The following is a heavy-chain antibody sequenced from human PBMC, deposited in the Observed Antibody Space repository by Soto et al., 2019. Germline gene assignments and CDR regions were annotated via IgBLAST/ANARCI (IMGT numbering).Heavy chain of an antibody. CDR1: GFTFSSYA. V-gene: IGHV3-23*01. D-gene: IGHD2-2*01. Sequence: GGSLRLSCAPSGFTFSSYAISWVRQAPGKGLEWVSAISGSGGSTYYADSVKGRFTISRDNSKSTLYLQMNSLRAEDTAVYYCAKDPLVVVPVGNWFDPWGQGTLVTVSS. CDR3: AKDPLVVVPVGNWFDP. CDR2: ISGSGGST. J-gene: IGHJ5*02.